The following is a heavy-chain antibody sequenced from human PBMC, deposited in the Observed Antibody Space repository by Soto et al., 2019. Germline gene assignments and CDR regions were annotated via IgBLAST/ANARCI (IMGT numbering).Heavy chain of an antibody. J-gene: IGHJ3*02. D-gene: IGHD6-19*01. CDR2: ISSSGRYI. CDR3: ARTLRAVAGLDTFDI. CDR1: GFTFSSYS. Sequence: GRSLRLSCAASGFTFSSYSMNWVRQAPGKGLEWVSSISSSGRYIYYADSVKGRFTISRDSAKSSLYLQMNSLRAEDTAIYYCARTLRAVAGLDTFDIWGQGTMVTVSS. V-gene: IGHV3-21*01.